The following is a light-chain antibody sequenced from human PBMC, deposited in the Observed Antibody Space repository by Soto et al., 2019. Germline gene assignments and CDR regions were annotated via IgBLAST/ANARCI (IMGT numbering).Light chain of an antibody. Sequence: QSVLTQPPSVSGAPGQRVTISCTGSSSNIGAGYDVHWYQQRPGTAPKLLLYSNNQRPSGVPDRFSGSKSGTSASLAISGLQSEDEADFYCATWDDSLNGVVLGGGTKLTVL. V-gene: IGLV1-40*01. CDR2: SNN. CDR1: SSNIGAGYD. CDR3: ATWDDSLNGVV. J-gene: IGLJ2*01.